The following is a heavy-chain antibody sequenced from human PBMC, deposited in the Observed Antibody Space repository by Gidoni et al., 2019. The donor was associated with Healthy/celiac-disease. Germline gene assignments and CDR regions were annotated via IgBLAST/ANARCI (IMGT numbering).Heavy chain of an antibody. V-gene: IGHV1-2*02. CDR3: ARGDYYGSGSYFTLLNYGMDV. Sequence: QVQLVQSGAEVKKPGASVKVSCKASGYTFPGYYMHWVRQAPGQGLEWMGWINPNSGGTNYAQKFQGRVTMTRDTSISTAYMELSRLRSDDTAVYYCARGDYYGSGSYFTLLNYGMDVWGQGTTVTVSS. CDR2: INPNSGGT. CDR1: GYTFPGYY. J-gene: IGHJ6*02. D-gene: IGHD3-10*01.